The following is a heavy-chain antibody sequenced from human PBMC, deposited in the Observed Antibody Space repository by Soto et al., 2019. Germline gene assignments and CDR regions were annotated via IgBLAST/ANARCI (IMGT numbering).Heavy chain of an antibody. CDR2: INPSGGST. CDR3: ARGDIVAIFGMDV. D-gene: IGHD5-12*01. Sequence: ASVKVSCKASGYTFTSYYMHWVRQAPGQGLEWMGIINPSGGSTTYAQKFQGRVTMTRDTSTSTVYMELSSLRSEDTAVYYCARGDIVAIFGMDVWGQGTTVTAP. CDR1: GYTFTSYY. V-gene: IGHV1-46*01. J-gene: IGHJ6*02.